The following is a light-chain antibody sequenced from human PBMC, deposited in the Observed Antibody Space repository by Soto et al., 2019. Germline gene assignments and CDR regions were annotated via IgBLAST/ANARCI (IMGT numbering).Light chain of an antibody. CDR1: SSDVGGYNS. CDR2: EVS. J-gene: IGLJ1*01. V-gene: IGLV2-14*03. CDR3: SSYPSNSSYV. Sequence: QSVLTQPASVSGSPGQSITVSCTGTSSDVGGYNSVSWYQQHPGKPPKLIIYEVSNRPSGVSDRFSGSKSGNTASLTISGLQAEDEADYYCSSYPSNSSYVFATGTKVIV.